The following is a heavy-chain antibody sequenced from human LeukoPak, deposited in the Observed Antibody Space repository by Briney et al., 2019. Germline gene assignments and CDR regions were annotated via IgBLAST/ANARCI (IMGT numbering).Heavy chain of an antibody. V-gene: IGHV3-11*04. D-gene: IGHD5-24*01. Sequence: GGSLRLSCAASGFTFSDYYMSWIRQAPGKGLEWISYISAGGDTIYYADSVKGRFTIPRDNAENSLYLQMNSLRAEETAVYYCARDATAGLHQPYAHFDYWGQGTLVTVSS. CDR1: GFTFSDYY. J-gene: IGHJ4*02. CDR2: ISAGGDTI. CDR3: ARDATAGLHQPYAHFDY.